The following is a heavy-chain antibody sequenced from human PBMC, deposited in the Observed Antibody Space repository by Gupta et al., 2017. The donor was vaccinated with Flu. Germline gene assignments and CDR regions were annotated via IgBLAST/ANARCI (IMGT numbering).Heavy chain of an antibody. CDR2: INPNSGGT. J-gene: IGHJ6*02. Sequence: QVELVQTGAEVKKPGASVKVSCKASGYIFTDYNIHWVRQAPGQGLEWMGWINPNSGGTNDAQKFQVRVTMTRDTSINTAYMELNTLKSDDTAVYYCARSVVTYCGGDCYSTYYYFGVDGWGQGTTVTVSS. D-gene: IGHD2-21*02. CDR1: GYIFTDYN. CDR3: ARSVVTYCGGDCYSTYYYFGVDG. V-gene: IGHV1-2*02.